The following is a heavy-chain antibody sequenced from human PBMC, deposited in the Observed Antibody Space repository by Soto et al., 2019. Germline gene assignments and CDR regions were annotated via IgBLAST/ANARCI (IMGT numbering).Heavy chain of an antibody. J-gene: IGHJ4*02. V-gene: IGHV3-33*01. CDR2: IWYDGSNK. D-gene: IGHD2-2*01. Sequence: GGSLRLSCAASGFTFSSYGMHWVRQAPGKGLEWVAVIWYDGSNKYYADSVKGRFTISRDNSKNTLYLQMNSLRAEDTAVYYWARDSTGVTAALAHWGKGTLVTVDS. CDR3: ARDSTGVTAALAH. CDR1: GFTFSSYG.